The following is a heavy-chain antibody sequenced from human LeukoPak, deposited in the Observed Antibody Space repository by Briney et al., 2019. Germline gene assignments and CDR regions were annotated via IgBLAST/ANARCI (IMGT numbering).Heavy chain of an antibody. V-gene: IGHV4-59*08. CDR3: ARVTPRTLYYFDY. Sequence: SETLSLTCSVSGGSITSYYWSWIRQPPGKGLEWIGYIYYSGSTYYNPSLKSRVTISVDTSKNQFSLRLNSVTAADTAVYYCARVTPRTLYYFDYWGQGTLVTVSS. CDR1: GGSITSYY. J-gene: IGHJ4*02. CDR2: IYYSGST. D-gene: IGHD2-2*01.